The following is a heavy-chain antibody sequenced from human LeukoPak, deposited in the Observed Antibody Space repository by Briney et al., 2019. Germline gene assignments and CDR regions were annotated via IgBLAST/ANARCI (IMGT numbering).Heavy chain of an antibody. J-gene: IGHJ4*02. CDR1: GGSISSSSYY. Sequence: SETLSLTCTVSGGSISSSSYYWGWIRQPPGKGLEWIGSIYYSGSTNYNPSLKSRVTISVDTSKNQFTLKLNSVTAADTAVYYCARGRYGWLPFDFWGQGTLVTVSS. D-gene: IGHD3-16*01. V-gene: IGHV4-39*06. CDR2: IYYSGST. CDR3: ARGRYGWLPFDF.